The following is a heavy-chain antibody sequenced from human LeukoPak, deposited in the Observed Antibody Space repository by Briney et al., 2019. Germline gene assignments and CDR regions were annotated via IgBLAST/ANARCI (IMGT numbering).Heavy chain of an antibody. Sequence: GASVKVSCKASGYTFTGYYMHWVRQAPGQGLEWMGWINPNSGGTNYAQKFQGRVTMTRDTSISTAYMELSRLRSDDTAVYYCARGLPGIAPATPTGLVYWGQGTLVTVSS. CDR2: INPNSGGT. J-gene: IGHJ4*02. CDR3: ARGLPGIAPATPTGLVY. V-gene: IGHV1-2*02. D-gene: IGHD6-13*01. CDR1: GYTFTGYY.